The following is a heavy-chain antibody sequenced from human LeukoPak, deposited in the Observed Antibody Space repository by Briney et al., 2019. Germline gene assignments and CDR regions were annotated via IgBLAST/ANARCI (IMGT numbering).Heavy chain of an antibody. CDR2: IYYSGST. CDR1: GGSISSGDYY. V-gene: IGHV4-30-4*08. Sequence: SETLSLTCTVSGGSISSGDYYWSWIRQPPGKGLEWIGYIYYSGSTYYNPSLKSRLTISVDTSKNQFSLKLSSVTAADTAVYYCARVRYYDSSGYPWGQGTLVTVSS. D-gene: IGHD3-22*01. J-gene: IGHJ5*02. CDR3: ARVRYYDSSGYP.